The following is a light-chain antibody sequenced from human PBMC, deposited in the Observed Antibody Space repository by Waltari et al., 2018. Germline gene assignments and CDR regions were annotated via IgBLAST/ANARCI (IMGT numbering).Light chain of an antibody. J-gene: IGKJ4*02. CDR2: KAS. CDR1: QSISSW. V-gene: IGKV1-5*03. CDR3: QQYNRYPIT. Sequence: DIQMTHSPSTLSASVGDRVTITCRASQSISSWLAWYQQKPGKAPNLLIYKASSLEGGVSSRFSGSGSGTEFTLTISSLQPDDFASYYCQQYNRYPITIGGGTKVEIK.